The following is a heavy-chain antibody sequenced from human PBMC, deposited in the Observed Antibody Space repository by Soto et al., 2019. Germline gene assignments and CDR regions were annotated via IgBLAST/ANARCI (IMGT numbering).Heavy chain of an antibody. Sequence: ASVKVSCKASGYTFTGYYMHWVRQAPGQGLEWMGWINPNSGGTNYAQKFQGRVTMTRDTSISTDYMELSRLRSDETAVYYCYSYRSGWRKFDYWGQGTLVTVSS. D-gene: IGHD6-19*01. V-gene: IGHV1-2*02. CDR1: GYTFTGYY. J-gene: IGHJ4*02. CDR2: INPNSGGT. CDR3: YSYRSGWRKFDY.